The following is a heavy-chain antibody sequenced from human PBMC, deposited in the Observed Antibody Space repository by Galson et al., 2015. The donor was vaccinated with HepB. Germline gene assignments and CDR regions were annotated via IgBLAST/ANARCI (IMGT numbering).Heavy chain of an antibody. V-gene: IGHV2-70*01. CDR3: ARILTGTKDAFDI. J-gene: IGHJ3*02. D-gene: IGHD1-7*01. CDR1: GFSLSTSGMC. Sequence: PALVKPTQTLTLPCTFSGFSLSTSGMCVSWIRQPPGKALEWLALIDWDDDKYYSTSLKTRPTISKDTSKTQVVLTMTNMDPVDTATYYCARILTGTKDAFDIWGQGTMVTVSS. CDR2: IDWDDDK.